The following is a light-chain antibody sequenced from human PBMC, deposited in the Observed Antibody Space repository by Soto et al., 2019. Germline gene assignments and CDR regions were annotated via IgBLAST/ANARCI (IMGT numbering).Light chain of an antibody. CDR3: QQYTTSSWT. Sequence: EIVLTQSPGTLSLSPGERATLSCRASQSVRSNFLAWYQQKPGQAPRLLIYGASSRATGIPDRFSGSGSGTDFTLTISRLEPEDFAVYYCQQYTTSSWTFGQGTKVDIK. V-gene: IGKV3-20*01. CDR2: GAS. J-gene: IGKJ1*01. CDR1: QSVRSNF.